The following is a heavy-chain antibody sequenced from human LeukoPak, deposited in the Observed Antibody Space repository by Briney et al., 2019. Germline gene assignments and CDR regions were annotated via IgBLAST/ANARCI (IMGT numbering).Heavy chain of an antibody. CDR2: IYTSGST. CDR1: GGSISSYY. D-gene: IGHD2-2*01. J-gene: IGHJ3*02. CDR3: ARDVESDIVVVPAASHAFDI. Sequence: SETLSLTCTVSGGSISSYYWSWIRQPPGKGLEWIGYIYTSGSTNYNPSLKSRVTISVDTSKNQFSLKLSSVTAADTAVYYCARDVESDIVVVPAASHAFDIWGQGTMVTVSS. V-gene: IGHV4-4*09.